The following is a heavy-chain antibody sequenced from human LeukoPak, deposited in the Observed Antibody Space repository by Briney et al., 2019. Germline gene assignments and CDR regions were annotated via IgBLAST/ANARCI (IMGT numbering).Heavy chain of an antibody. CDR2: IYPGDSDT. D-gene: IGHD6-13*01. J-gene: IGHJ4*02. V-gene: IGHV5-51*01. CDR3: ARSGYSSSWYLDY. Sequence: GESLQISCKGSGYRFTSYWIGWVRQLPGKGLEWMGIIYPGDSDTRYSPSFQGQVTISADKSISTAYLQWSSLKASDTAMYYCARSGYSSSWYLDYWGQGTLVTVSS. CDR1: GYRFTSYW.